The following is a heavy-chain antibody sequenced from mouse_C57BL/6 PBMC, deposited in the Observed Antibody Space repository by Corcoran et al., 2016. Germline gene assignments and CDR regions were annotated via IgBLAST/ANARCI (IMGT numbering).Heavy chain of an antibody. V-gene: IGHV9-3*01. CDR2: INTYSGVP. Sequence: QIQLVQSGPELKKPGETVKISCKASGYTFTTYGMSWVKQAPGKGLKWMGWINTYSGVPTYADDFKGRFAFSLETSASTAYLQINNLKNEDTATYFCARKGDYYCSRRGGAMDYWGQGTSVTVSS. CDR1: GYTFTTYG. CDR3: ARKGDYYCSRRGGAMDY. J-gene: IGHJ4*01. D-gene: IGHD1-1*01.